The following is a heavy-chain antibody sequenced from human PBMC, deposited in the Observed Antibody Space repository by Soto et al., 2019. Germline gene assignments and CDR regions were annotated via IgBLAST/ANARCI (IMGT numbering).Heavy chain of an antibody. V-gene: IGHV1-18*01. CDR2: ISAYNGNT. Sequence: ASVKVSCKASGYTFTSYGISWVRQAPGQGLEWMGWISAYNGNTNYAQKLQGRVTMTTDTSTSTAYMELSSLRSEDTAVYYCAASLYGDYPFDYWGQGTLVTVSS. D-gene: IGHD4-17*01. J-gene: IGHJ4*02. CDR1: GYTFTSYG. CDR3: AASLYGDYPFDY.